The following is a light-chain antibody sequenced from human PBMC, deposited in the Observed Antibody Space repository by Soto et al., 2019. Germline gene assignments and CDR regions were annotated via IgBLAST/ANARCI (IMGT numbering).Light chain of an antibody. CDR3: QQYDSYWT. J-gene: IGKJ1*01. CDR1: QSISHW. V-gene: IGKV1-5*03. CDR2: KAS. Sequence: DIQMTQSPSTLSAFVGDRVNITCRASQSISHWLAWYQQKPGKAPKLLIFKASILKQGVPSRLSGSGSGTEFTLTISSLQPDDFASYYCQQYDSYWTFGQGTKVDI.